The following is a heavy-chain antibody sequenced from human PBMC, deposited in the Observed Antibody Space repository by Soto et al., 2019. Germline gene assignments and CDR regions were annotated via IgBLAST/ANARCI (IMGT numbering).Heavy chain of an antibody. CDR1: GFTFSSYG. Sequence: PGGSLRLSCAASGFTFSSYGMHWVRQAPGKGLEWVAVISYDGSNKYYADSVKGRFTISRDNSKNTLYLQMNSLRAEDTAVYYCAKDGGSAVTVKSGYYGMDVWGQGTTVTVSS. D-gene: IGHD4-17*01. CDR2: ISYDGSNK. V-gene: IGHV3-30*18. CDR3: AKDGGSAVTVKSGYYGMDV. J-gene: IGHJ6*02.